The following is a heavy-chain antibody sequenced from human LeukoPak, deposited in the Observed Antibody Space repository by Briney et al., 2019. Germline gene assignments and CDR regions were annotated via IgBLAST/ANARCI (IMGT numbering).Heavy chain of an antibody. CDR2: FNHSGST. CDR1: GGSFSGYY. D-gene: IGHD3-22*01. CDR3: ARGRYDSSGYYYRPRHFDY. J-gene: IGHJ4*02. Sequence: SETLSLTCAVYGGSFSGYYWSWIRQPPGKGLEWIGEFNHSGSTNYNPSLKSRVTISVDTSKNQFSLKLSSVTAADTAVYYCARGRYDSSGYYYRPRHFDYWGQGTLVTVSS. V-gene: IGHV4-34*01.